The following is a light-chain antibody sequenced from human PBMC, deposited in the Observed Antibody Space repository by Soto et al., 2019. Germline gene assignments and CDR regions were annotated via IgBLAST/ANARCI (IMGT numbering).Light chain of an antibody. CDR1: SSNLGAGYD. Sequence: QAVVTQPPSVSGAPGQRVTISCTGNSSNLGAGYDVHWYQQLPGAAPKLVIFGNRNRHSGVPERFSGSKSGTSASLAITGLQAEDEADYYCQAYDYSLTASVFGGGTKLTVL. V-gene: IGLV1-40*01. CDR2: GNR. CDR3: QAYDYSLTASV. J-gene: IGLJ3*02.